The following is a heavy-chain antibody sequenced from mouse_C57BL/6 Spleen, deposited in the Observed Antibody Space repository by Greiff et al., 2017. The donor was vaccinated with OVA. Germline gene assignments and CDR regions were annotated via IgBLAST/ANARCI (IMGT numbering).Heavy chain of an antibody. Sequence: VQLQQPGAELVRPGSSVKLSCKASGYTFTSYWMHWVKQRPIQGLEWIVNIDPSDSETHYNQKFKDKATLTVDKSSSTAYMQLSSLTSEDSAVYYCARLEDAMDYWGQGTSVTVSS. J-gene: IGHJ4*01. CDR3: ARLEDAMDY. CDR1: GYTFTSYW. V-gene: IGHV1-52*01. CDR2: IDPSDSET.